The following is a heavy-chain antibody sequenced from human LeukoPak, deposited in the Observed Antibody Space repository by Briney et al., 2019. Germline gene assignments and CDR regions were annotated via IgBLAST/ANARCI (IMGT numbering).Heavy chain of an antibody. Sequence: SQTLSLTCAISGDSVSSNSAAWNWIRQSPSRGPEWLGRTYYRSRWYNDYAVSVKSRITVNPDTSKNQFSLHLNSVTPDDTAVYYCARSADGTLDYWGQGTLVTVSS. V-gene: IGHV6-1*01. CDR1: GDSVSSNSAA. J-gene: IGHJ4*02. CDR2: TYYRSRWYN. D-gene: IGHD6-13*01. CDR3: ARSADGTLDY.